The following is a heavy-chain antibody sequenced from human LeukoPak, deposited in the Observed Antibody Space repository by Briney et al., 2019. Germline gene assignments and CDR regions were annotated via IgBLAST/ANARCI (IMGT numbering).Heavy chain of an antibody. J-gene: IGHJ4*02. CDR2: IGASGAYT. CDR1: GFTFSSYA. D-gene: IGHD4-17*01. CDR3: AKRPTMTTVTTPSWRVCDS. V-gene: IGHV3-23*01. Sequence: PGGSLRLSCAASGFTFSSYAMNWVRQAPGKGLEWVSAIGASGAYTFYADSVKGRFTISRDNSRNTLYLQMSSLRAEDTAVYYWAKRPTMTTVTTPSWRVCDSWGQGTLVTVSS.